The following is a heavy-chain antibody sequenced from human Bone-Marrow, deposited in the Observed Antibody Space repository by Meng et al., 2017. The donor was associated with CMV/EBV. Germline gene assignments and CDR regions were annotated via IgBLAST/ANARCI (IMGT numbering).Heavy chain of an antibody. Sequence: GESLKISCAASGFTFSSYSMSWIRQAPGKGLEWLGFIRSKAYGGTTQYAASVKGRFTISRDDSKSIAYLQMNTLKTEDTAVYYCTGTYYFDSSGFSLPYWGQGTLVTVSS. D-gene: IGHD3-22*01. CDR2: IRSKAYGGTT. V-gene: IGHV3-49*02. CDR3: TGTYYFDSSGFSLPY. CDR1: GFTFSSYS. J-gene: IGHJ4*02.